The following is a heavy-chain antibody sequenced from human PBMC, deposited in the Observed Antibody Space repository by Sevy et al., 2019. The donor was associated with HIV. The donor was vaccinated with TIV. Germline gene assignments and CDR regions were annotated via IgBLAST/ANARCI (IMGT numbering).Heavy chain of an antibody. CDR3: AKRYCSTITCYDDDFWNPYYFYGLDV. V-gene: IGHV3-23*01. CDR1: GFIFSNYP. J-gene: IGHJ6*02. Sequence: GGSLILSCAASGFIFSNYPMSWVRHSPGKGLEWVSDISAGGTTTYYADSVEGRFTISRDNSKNTVSLQMNSLGAEDTAIYYGAKRYCSTITCYDDDFWNPYYFYGLDVWGQGISVTVSS. CDR2: ISAGGTTT. D-gene: IGHD2-2*01.